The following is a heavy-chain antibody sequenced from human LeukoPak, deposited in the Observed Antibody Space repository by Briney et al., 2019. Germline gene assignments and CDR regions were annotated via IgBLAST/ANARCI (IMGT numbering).Heavy chain of an antibody. V-gene: IGHV4-34*01. CDR2: INHSGST. Sequence: SETLSLTCAVYGGPFSGYYWSWIRQPPGKGLEWIGEINHSGSTNYNPSLKSRVTISVDTSKNQFSLKLSSVTAADTAVYYCAASMVRGVITKTYYFDYWGQGTLVTVSS. CDR1: GGPFSGYY. J-gene: IGHJ4*02. D-gene: IGHD3-10*01. CDR3: AASMVRGVITKTYYFDY.